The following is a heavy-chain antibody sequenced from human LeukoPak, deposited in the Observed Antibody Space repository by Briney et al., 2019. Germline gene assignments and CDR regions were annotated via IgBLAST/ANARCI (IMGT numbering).Heavy chain of an antibody. Sequence: PSETLSLTCSVSGGSISSDYWAWIRQPPGKGLDWIGYMFYTGSTNYNPSLKSRVTISLATSKNQFSLKLSSVTAAHTAVYYCARVSVVYGMDVWGRGTTVTVSS. J-gene: IGHJ6*02. V-gene: IGHV4-59*01. CDR3: ARVSVVYGMDV. CDR2: MFYTGST. CDR1: GGSISSDY.